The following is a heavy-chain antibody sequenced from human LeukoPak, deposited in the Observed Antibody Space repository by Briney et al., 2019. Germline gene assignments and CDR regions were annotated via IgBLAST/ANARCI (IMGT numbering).Heavy chain of an antibody. CDR1: GFTFSSYG. D-gene: IGHD3-3*01. J-gene: IGHJ4*02. CDR3: AKPRSSYYFDY. V-gene: IGHV3-30*18. Sequence: GRSLRLSCAASGFTFSSYGMHWVRQAPGKGLEWVAVISYDGSNKYYADSVKGRFTISRDNSKNTLYLQMNSLRAEDTAVYYCAKPRSSYYFDYWGRGTLVTVSS. CDR2: ISYDGSNK.